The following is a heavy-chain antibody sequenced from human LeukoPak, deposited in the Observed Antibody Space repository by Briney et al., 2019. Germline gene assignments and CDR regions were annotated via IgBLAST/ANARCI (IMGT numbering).Heavy chain of an antibody. D-gene: IGHD3-22*01. Sequence: GGSLRLSCAASGFTFSSYAMPWVRKAPAKGLEWVAVISYDGSNKYYADSVKGRFTISRDNSKNTLYLQMNSLRAEDTAVYYCARDPYYYDSSGYFYYFDYWGQGTLVTVSS. V-gene: IGHV3-30*04. CDR2: ISYDGSNK. CDR1: GFTFSSYA. CDR3: ARDPYYYDSSGYFYYFDY. J-gene: IGHJ4*02.